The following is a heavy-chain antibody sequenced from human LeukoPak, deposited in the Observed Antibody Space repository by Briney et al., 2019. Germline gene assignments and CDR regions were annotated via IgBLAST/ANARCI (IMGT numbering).Heavy chain of an antibody. D-gene: IGHD3-10*01. Sequence: PSETLSLTCTVSGGSISSYYWSWIRQPPGKGLEWLGYIYYSGSTNYNPSLKSRVTISVDTSKNQFSLKLSSVTAADTAVYYCARIVTYYYGSGSLNWFDPWGQGTLVTVSS. V-gene: IGHV4-59*01. CDR3: ARIVTYYYGSGSLNWFDP. J-gene: IGHJ5*02. CDR1: GGSISSYY. CDR2: IYYSGST.